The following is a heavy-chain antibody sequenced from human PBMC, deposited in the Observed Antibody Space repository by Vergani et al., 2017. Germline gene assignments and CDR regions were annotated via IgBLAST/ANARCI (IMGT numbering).Heavy chain of an antibody. J-gene: IGHJ3*02. D-gene: IGHD6-19*01. Sequence: EVQLLESGGGLVLPGGSLRLSCVASGFIFNNYVMSWVRQAPGKGLEWVSSISDSGGSTYFADSVKGRVTISRDNSKNTLFLHMNSLRPVDTAVYYCAKVGRSEVAGTFGAFGIWGQGTMVTVSS. V-gene: IGHV3-23*01. CDR3: AKVGRSEVAGTFGAFGI. CDR2: ISDSGGST. CDR1: GFIFNNYV.